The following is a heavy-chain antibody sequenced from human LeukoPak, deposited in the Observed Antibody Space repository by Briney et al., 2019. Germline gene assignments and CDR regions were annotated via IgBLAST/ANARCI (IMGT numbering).Heavy chain of an antibody. CDR3: ATYYYDGTGYYYRGFHI. J-gene: IGHJ3*02. CDR2: IYYSGST. CDR1: GGSISSYY. D-gene: IGHD3-22*01. V-gene: IGHV4-59*01. Sequence: SETLSLTCTVSGGSISSYYWNWIRQSPGEGLEWIGYIYYSGSTNYNPSLKSRVTMSVDTSKSQFSLELSSVTAADTAVYYCATYYYDGTGYYYRGFHIWGQGTMVSVSS.